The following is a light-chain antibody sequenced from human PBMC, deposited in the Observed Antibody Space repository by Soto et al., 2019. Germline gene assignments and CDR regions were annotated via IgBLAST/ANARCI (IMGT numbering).Light chain of an antibody. Sequence: QSALTQAPSASGTPGQRVTISCSGSASNVAVNTVNWYQQLPGTAPKLLIYLNNQRPSGVPDQFSGSKSGTSASLAISGLRSEDEADYYCAAWDDSLNGPIFGGGTKLTVL. J-gene: IGLJ2*01. CDR2: LNN. V-gene: IGLV1-44*01. CDR1: ASNVAVNT. CDR3: AAWDDSLNGPI.